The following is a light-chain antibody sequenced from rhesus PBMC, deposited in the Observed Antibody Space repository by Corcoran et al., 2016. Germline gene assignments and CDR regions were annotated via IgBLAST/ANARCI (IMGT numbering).Light chain of an antibody. CDR1: QSVSSS. V-gene: IGKV3-24*01. CDR2: GAS. Sequence: EIVMTQSPATLSLSPGERATLSCRASQSVSSSLAWYQQKPGQAPRLLIYGASSRATGIPDRFSGSGYGTDFTLTFSGLEPEDVAVYYCLQHSHWPTFAPGDKLDIK. J-gene: IGKJ3*01. CDR3: LQHSHWPT.